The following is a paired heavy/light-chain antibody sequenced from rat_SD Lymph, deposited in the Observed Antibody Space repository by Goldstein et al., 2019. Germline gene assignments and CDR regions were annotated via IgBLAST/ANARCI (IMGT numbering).Heavy chain of an antibody. Sequence: EVQLVESGGGLVQPGRSLKLSCLASGFTFSNYGMNWIRQAPGKGLEWVASISSSSSYIYYADTVKGRFTISRDNAKNTLYLQMTSLRSEDTALYYCARRRPGYNDYFDYWGQGVMVTVSS. CDR2: ISSSSSYI. CDR1: GFTFSNYG. J-gene: IGHJ2*01. V-gene: IGHV5-34*01. D-gene: IGHD1-4*01. CDR3: ARRRPGYNDYFDY.
Light chain of an antibody. J-gene: IGKJ2-3*01. CDR2: AAS. CDR1: EGISND. CDR3: QQSYKYPYT. V-gene: IGKV12S8*01. Sequence: DIQMTQSPASLSASLGETVSIECLASEGISNDLAWYQQKSGKSPQLLIYAASRLQDGVPSRFSGSGSGTRYSLKISGMQPEDEADYFCQQSYKYPYTFGAGTKLELK.